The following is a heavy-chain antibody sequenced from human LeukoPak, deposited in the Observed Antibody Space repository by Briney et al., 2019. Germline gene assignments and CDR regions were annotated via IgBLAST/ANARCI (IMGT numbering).Heavy chain of an antibody. V-gene: IGHV3-21*01. CDR3: ARDFGLGYSYGLGGNWFDP. CDR1: GFTFSSYS. CDR2: ISSSSSYI. J-gene: IGHJ5*02. Sequence: GGSLRLSCAASGFTFSSYSMNWVRQAPGKGLEWVSSISSSSSYIYYADSVKGRFTISRDNAKNSLYLQMNSLRAEDTAVYYCARDFGLGYSYGLGGNWFDPWGQGTLVTVSS. D-gene: IGHD5-18*01.